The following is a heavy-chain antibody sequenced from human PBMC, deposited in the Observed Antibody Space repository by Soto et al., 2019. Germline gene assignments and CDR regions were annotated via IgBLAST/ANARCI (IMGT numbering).Heavy chain of an antibody. V-gene: IGHV3-30*18. CDR2: ISYDGGKK. D-gene: IGHD2-21*02. J-gene: IGHJ6*02. CDR3: AKESCGGDCYWYYGMDV. Sequence: QVQLVESGGGVVQPGRSLRLSCAASGSTFSSYGMHWVRQAPGKGLEWVALISYDGGKKYHADSVKGRFTISRDNSKNTLYLQMNSLRAEDTAVYYCAKESCGGDCYWYYGMDVWGQGTTVTVSS. CDR1: GSTFSSYG.